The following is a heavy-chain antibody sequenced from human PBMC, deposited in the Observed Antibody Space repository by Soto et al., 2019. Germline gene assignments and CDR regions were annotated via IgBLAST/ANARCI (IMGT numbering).Heavy chain of an antibody. J-gene: IGHJ4*02. CDR3: AREGSGWYWGVDY. D-gene: IGHD6-19*01. V-gene: IGHV4-59*01. Sequence: SETLSLTCTVSGGSISSYYWSWIRQPPGKGLEWIGYIYYSGSTNYNPSLKSRVTISVDTSKNQFSLKLSSVTAADTAVYYCAREGSGWYWGVDYWGQGTLVTVSS. CDR2: IYYSGST. CDR1: GGSISSYY.